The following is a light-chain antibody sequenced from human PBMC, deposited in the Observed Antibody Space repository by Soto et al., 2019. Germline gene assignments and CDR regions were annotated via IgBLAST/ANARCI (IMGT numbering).Light chain of an antibody. CDR3: SSYTSSSTRHVV. J-gene: IGLJ2*01. CDR2: EVS. CDR1: SSDVGGYNY. Sequence: QLVLTQPASVSGSPGQSITISCTGTSSDVGGYNYVSWYQQHPGKAPKLMIYEVSNRPSGISNRFSGSKSGNTASLTISGLQAEDEADYYCSSYTSSSTRHVVFGGGTQLTVL. V-gene: IGLV2-14*01.